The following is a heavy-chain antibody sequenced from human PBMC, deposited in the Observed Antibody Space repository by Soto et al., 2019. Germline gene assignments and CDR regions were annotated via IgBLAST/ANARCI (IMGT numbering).Heavy chain of an antibody. Sequence: EVPMVESGGGLVQPGGSLRLSCAASGFTFSTYSMNWVRQAPGKGLEWISYISSSGDQVYYADSVKGRFTSSRDNGKDSLYLQMNSLRAEDTAVYYCAPGGGDWGQGTLVTVST. V-gene: IGHV3-48*01. J-gene: IGHJ1*01. CDR3: APGGGD. CDR1: GFTFSTYS. CDR2: ISSSGDQV.